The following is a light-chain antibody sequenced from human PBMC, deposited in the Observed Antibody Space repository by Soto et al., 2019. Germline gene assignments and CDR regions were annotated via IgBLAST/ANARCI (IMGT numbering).Light chain of an antibody. CDR3: QQYTNTNNPWM. CDR1: QSISSW. J-gene: IGKJ1*01. Sequence: DIQMTQSPSTLCAAVGERGTMSCRASQSISSWLAWYQQKPGKAPKLLIYDASSLESGVPSRFSGSGSGTEFTLIISGLQPEDSATYYCQQYTNTNNPWMFGQGTKVDIK. CDR2: DAS. V-gene: IGKV1-5*01.